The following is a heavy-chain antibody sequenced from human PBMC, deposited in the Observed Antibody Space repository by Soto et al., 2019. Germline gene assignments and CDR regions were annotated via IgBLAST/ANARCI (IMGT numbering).Heavy chain of an antibody. CDR2: MSHSGPT. Sequence: SETLSLTCAVSGGSVTTNYWWGWVRQSPVTGLEWIEDMSHSGPTNYSPSLKSRVTLSVDTSKNQFSLELKSVTAADTAVYYCARHLSPGDIALDYWGQGTLVTVSS. D-gene: IGHD5-12*01. CDR3: ARHLSPGDIALDY. V-gene: IGHV4-4*02. CDR1: GGSVTTNYW. J-gene: IGHJ4*02.